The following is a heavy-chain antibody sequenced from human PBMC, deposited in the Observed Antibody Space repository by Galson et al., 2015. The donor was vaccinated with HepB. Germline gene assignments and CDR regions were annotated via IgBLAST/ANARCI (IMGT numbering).Heavy chain of an antibody. J-gene: IGHJ5*02. Sequence: SVKVSCKASGYTFTSYGISWVRQAPGQGLEWMGWISAYNGNTNYAQKLQGRVTMTTDTSTSTAYMELRSLRSDDTAVYYCATHYYDSSGYYNWFDPWGQGTLVTVSS. CDR2: ISAYNGNT. CDR3: ATHYYDSSGYYNWFDP. D-gene: IGHD3-22*01. CDR1: GYTFTSYG. V-gene: IGHV1-18*01.